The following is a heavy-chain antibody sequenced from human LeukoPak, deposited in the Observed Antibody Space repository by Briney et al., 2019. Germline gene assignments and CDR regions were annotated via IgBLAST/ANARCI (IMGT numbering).Heavy chain of an antibody. D-gene: IGHD3-22*01. CDR3: ARDASGYSPFDY. J-gene: IGHJ4*02. Sequence: PSETLSLTCIVSGGSISSYYWSWIRQPAGKGLEWIGRIYTSGSTDYNPSLKSRVTISVDTSKNQFSLKLSSVTAADTAVYYCARDASGYSPFDYWGQGTLVTVSS. CDR2: IYTSGST. CDR1: GGSISSYY. V-gene: IGHV4-4*07.